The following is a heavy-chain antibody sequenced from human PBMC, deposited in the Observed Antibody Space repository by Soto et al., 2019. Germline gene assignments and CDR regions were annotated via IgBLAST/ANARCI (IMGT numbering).Heavy chain of an antibody. CDR3: ARGRTDGYYYDSSGYQGGMDV. J-gene: IGHJ6*02. D-gene: IGHD3-22*01. Sequence: SVKVYCKASGGTFSSYAISWVRQAPGQGLEWMGGIIPIFGTANYAQKFQGRVTITADESTSTAYMELSSLRSEDTAVYYCARGRTDGYYYDSSGYQGGMDVWGQGTTVTVSS. V-gene: IGHV1-69*13. CDR2: IIPIFGTA. CDR1: GGTFSSYA.